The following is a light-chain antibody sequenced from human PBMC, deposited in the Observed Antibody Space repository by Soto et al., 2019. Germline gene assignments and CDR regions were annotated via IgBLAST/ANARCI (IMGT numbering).Light chain of an antibody. CDR3: QQFDNSQWT. V-gene: IGKV3-20*01. CDR2: SAT. J-gene: IGKJ1*01. Sequence: LVLTQSPGTLSLSPGERATLSCWASQSVHSRYLSWYQQRVGQAPRLLIYSATTRATGIPDRFSGSGSGTDFTLTIGRLEPEDFAVYYCQQFDNSQWTFGQGTKVDIK. CDR1: QSVHSRY.